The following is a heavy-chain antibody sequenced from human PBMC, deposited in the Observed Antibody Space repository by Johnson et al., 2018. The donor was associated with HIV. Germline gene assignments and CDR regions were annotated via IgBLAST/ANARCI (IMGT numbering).Heavy chain of an antibody. Sequence: QVQLVESGGGVVQPGRSLRLSCAASGFTFSSYAMHWVRQAPGKGLEWVAVISYDGSNKYYADSVKGRFPISRDNSKNSLYLQMHSLRTEDTALYYCARDSGIAVASGAFDIWGQGTMVTVSS. D-gene: IGHD6-19*01. CDR3: ARDSGIAVASGAFDI. J-gene: IGHJ3*02. CDR2: ISYDGSNK. CDR1: GFTFSSYA. V-gene: IGHV3-30-3*01.